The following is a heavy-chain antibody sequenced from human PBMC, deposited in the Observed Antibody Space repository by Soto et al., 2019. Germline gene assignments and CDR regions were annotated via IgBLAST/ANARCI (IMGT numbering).Heavy chain of an antibody. CDR3: ARGRGRWLQFRVANDAFDI. CDR1: GGSFSGYY. V-gene: IGHV4-34*01. D-gene: IGHD5-12*01. CDR2: INHSGST. Sequence: SETLSLTCAVYGGSFSGYYWSWIRQPPGKGLEWIGEINHSGSTNYNPSLKSRVTISVDTSKNQFSLKLSSVTAADTAVYYRARGRGRWLQFRVANDAFDIWGQGTMVTVSS. J-gene: IGHJ3*02.